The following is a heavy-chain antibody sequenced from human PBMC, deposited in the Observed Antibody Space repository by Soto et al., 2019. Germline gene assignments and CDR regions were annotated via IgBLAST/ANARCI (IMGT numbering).Heavy chain of an antibody. CDR1: GGSISSSSYY. Sequence: QLQLQESGPGLVKPSETLSLTCTVSGGSISSSSYYWGWIRQPPGKGLEWIGSIYYSGSTYYNPSLKSRVTISVDTSKNQFSLKLSSVTAADTAVYYCARLRITMIVVFDYWGQGTLVTVSS. D-gene: IGHD3-22*01. CDR2: IYYSGST. V-gene: IGHV4-39*01. J-gene: IGHJ4*02. CDR3: ARLRITMIVVFDY.